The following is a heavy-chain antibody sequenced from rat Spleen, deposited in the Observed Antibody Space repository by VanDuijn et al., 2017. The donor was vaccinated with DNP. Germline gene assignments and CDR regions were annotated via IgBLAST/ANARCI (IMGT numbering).Heavy chain of an antibody. D-gene: IGHD1-2*01. CDR2: ISYSGTT. J-gene: IGHJ4*01. CDR1: GYSISRTY. V-gene: IGHV3-1*01. CDR3: ARQDYSSYIYAMDA. Sequence: EVQLQESGPGLLKPSQSLSLTCSVTGYSISRTYWGWFRKFPGNKMEWIGHISYSGTTSYHPSLRSRISITRDTSKNQFFLHLNSVTTEDTATYYCARQDYSSYIYAMDAWGQGTSVTVSS.